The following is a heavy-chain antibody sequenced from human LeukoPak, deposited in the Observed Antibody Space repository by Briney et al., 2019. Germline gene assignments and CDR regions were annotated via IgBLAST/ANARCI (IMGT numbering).Heavy chain of an antibody. D-gene: IGHD3-22*01. Sequence: ASVKVSCKVSGYSFTDYYIHWVRQAPGQGLEWMGWINPNSGSTNYAQKFQGRVALTRDTSISTIYMEVSRLRSEDTAVYYCVILVYDSSGSYYLDFWGQGTLVTVSS. V-gene: IGHV1-2*02. CDR3: VILVYDSSGSYYLDF. J-gene: IGHJ4*02. CDR1: GYSFTDYY. CDR2: INPNSGST.